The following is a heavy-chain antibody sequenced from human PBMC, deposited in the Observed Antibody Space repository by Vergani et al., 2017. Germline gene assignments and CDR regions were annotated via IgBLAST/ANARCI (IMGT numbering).Heavy chain of an antibody. CDR1: GFTFSDYY. J-gene: IGHJ6*03. CDR3: ARGGTIRYFDWLCPGYYYMDV. Sequence: VQLVESGGGLVQPGGSLRLSCAASGFTFSDYYMSWIRQAPGKGLEWVSYISSSGSTIYYADSVKGRFTISRDNAKNSLYLQMNSLRAEDTAVYYCARGGTIRYFDWLCPGYYYMDVWGKGTTVTVSS. D-gene: IGHD3-9*01. CDR2: ISSSGSTI. V-gene: IGHV3-11*01.